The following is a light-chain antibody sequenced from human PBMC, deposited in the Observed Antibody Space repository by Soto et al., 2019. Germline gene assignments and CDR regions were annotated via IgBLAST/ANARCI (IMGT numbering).Light chain of an antibody. CDR2: AAS. CDR3: QQYYSYPQIT. Sequence: AIRMTQSPSSFSASTGYRFTITCRASQGISSYLAWYQQKPGKAPKLLIYAASTLQSGVPSRFSGSGSGTDFTLTIRCLQSEDFATYYCQQYYSYPQITFGQGTRLEIK. CDR1: QGISSY. V-gene: IGKV1-8*01. J-gene: IGKJ5*01.